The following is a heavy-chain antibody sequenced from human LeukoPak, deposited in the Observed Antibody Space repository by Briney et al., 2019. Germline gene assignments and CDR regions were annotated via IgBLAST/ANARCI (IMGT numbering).Heavy chain of an antibody. CDR3: ARNLWSGYYGRSYGMDV. Sequence: GGSLRLSCAASGFTFSSYDMHWVRQATGKGLEWVSAIGTAGDTYYPGSVKGRFTISRENAKNSLYLQMNSLRAEDTAVHYRARNLWSGYYGRSYGMDVWGQGTTVTVSS. CDR1: GFTFSSYD. J-gene: IGHJ6*02. V-gene: IGHV3-13*01. D-gene: IGHD3-3*01. CDR2: IGTAGDT.